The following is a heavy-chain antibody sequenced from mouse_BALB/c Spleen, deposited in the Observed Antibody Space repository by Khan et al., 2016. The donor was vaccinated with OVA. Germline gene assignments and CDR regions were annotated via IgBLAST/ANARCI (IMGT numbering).Heavy chain of an antibody. D-gene: IGHD2-14*01. CDR1: GYTFTSYT. CDR2: INPSNGYT. Sequence: QVQLKQSGAELARPGASVKMSCKASGYTFTSYTIHWIKLRPGQGLEWIGYINPSNGYTNYNQKFKDKATLTADKSSTTAYMQLSSLTADDAAVDNCVRDGAYDRNDGCFAYCGQGTLVTVSA. V-gene: IGHV1-4*01. J-gene: IGHJ3*01. CDR3: VRDGAYDRNDGCFAY.